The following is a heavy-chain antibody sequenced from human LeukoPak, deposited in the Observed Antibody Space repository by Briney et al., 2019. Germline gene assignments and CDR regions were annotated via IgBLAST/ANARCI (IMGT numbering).Heavy chain of an antibody. J-gene: IGHJ4*02. Sequence: SSETLSLTCTVSGGSISSYYWSWIRQPPGKGLEWIGYIYYSGSTNYNPSLKSRVTISVDTSKNQFSLKLGSVTAADTAVYYCARLKVEGFRFDYWGQGTLVTVSS. CDR2: IYYSGST. CDR3: ARLKVEGFRFDY. CDR1: GGSISSYY. V-gene: IGHV4-59*08.